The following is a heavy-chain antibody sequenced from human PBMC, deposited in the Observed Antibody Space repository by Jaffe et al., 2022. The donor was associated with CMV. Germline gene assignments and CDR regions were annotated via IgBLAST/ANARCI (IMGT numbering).Heavy chain of an antibody. J-gene: IGHJ6*03. CDR1: GFTFRSDE. D-gene: IGHD2-2*03. CDR2: ITSSGNTI. V-gene: IGHV3-48*03. Sequence: EVQLVESGGGLVQPGGSLRLSCAASGFTFRSDEMNWVRQAPGKGLEWISYITSSGNTIYYADSVKGRFTISRDNAKNSLFLQMNSLRAEDTAVYYCARVWMGYMDVWGKGTTVTVSS. CDR3: ARVWMGYMDV.